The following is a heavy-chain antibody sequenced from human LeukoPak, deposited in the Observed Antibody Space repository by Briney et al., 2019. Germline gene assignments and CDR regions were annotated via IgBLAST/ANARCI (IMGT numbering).Heavy chain of an antibody. J-gene: IGHJ4*02. Sequence: PSETLSLTCTVSGGSISSYYWSWIRQPPGKGLEWIGYIYYSGSTNYNPSLKSRVTISVDTSTNQFSLHLSSVTPEDTAVYFCARYHDSSGSFDSWGQGTLVTVSS. D-gene: IGHD3-22*01. CDR1: GGSISSYY. V-gene: IGHV4-59*12. CDR3: ARYHDSSGSFDS. CDR2: IYYSGST.